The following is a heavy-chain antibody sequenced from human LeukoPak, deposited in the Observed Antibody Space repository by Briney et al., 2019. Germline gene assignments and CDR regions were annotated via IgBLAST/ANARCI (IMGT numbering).Heavy chain of an antibody. CDR3: ASFRYSGSYSDY. Sequence: SETLSLTCAVYGGSFSGYYWSWIRQPPGKGLEWIGEINHSGSTNYNPSLKSRVTISVDTSKNQFSLKLSSVTAADTAVYYCASFRYSGSYSDYWGQGTLVTVSS. V-gene: IGHV4-34*01. CDR1: GGSFSGYY. D-gene: IGHD1-26*01. CDR2: INHSGST. J-gene: IGHJ4*02.